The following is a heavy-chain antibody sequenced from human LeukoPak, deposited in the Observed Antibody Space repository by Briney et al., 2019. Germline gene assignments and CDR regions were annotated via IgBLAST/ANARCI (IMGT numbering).Heavy chain of an antibody. D-gene: IGHD2-15*01. V-gene: IGHV4-4*07. Sequence: SETLSLTCTVSGGSISSYYWSWIRQPAGKGLEWIGRIYSSGSTNYNPSLKSRVTMSVDMSKNQFSLKLSSVTAADTAVYYCAGDCSGGSCYSGYWGQGTLVTVSS. CDR2: IYSSGST. CDR3: AGDCSGGSCYSGY. CDR1: GGSISSYY. J-gene: IGHJ4*02.